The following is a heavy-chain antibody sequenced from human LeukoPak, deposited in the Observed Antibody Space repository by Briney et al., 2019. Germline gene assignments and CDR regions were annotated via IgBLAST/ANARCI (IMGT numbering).Heavy chain of an antibody. CDR2: ISGSGGST. CDR1: GFTFSSYA. V-gene: IGHV3-23*01. D-gene: IGHD3-22*01. J-gene: IGHJ4*02. Sequence: GGSLRLSCAASGFTFSSYAMSWVRQAPGKGLEWVSAISGSGGSTYYADSVKGRFTISRDNSKNTLYLQMNSLSAEDTAVYYCARGGGHIVVITDYWGQGTLVTVSS. CDR3: ARGGGHIVVITDY.